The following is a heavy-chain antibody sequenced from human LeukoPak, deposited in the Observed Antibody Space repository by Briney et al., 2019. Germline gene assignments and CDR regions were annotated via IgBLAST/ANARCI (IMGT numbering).Heavy chain of an antibody. Sequence: ASVKVSCKASGYTFTSNAIQWVRQAPGQRLEWMGWINAGNGNTKYSQKFQGRVTITRDTSASTAYMELSSLRSEDTAVHYCARNPTVAGIYDYWGQGTLVTVSS. CDR2: INAGNGNT. CDR1: GYTFTSNA. CDR3: ARNPTVAGIYDY. D-gene: IGHD6-19*01. J-gene: IGHJ4*02. V-gene: IGHV1-3*01.